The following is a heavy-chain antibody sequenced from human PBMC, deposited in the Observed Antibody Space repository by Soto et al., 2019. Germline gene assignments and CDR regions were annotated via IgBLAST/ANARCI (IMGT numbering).Heavy chain of an antibody. Sequence: ASVKVSCKASGYTFTSYAMHWVRQAPGQRLEWTGWINAGNGNTKYSQKFQGRVTITRDTSASTAYMELSSLRSEDMAVYYCVRVLGYYYDSSGSFDYWGQGTLVTVSS. V-gene: IGHV1-3*01. CDR2: INAGNGNT. J-gene: IGHJ4*02. CDR3: VRVLGYYYDSSGSFDY. D-gene: IGHD3-22*01. CDR1: GYTFTSYA.